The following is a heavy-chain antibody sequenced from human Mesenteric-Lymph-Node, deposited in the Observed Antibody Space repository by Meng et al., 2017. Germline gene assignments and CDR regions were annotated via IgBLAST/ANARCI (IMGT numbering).Heavy chain of an antibody. CDR3: VRDTRRGGGWFDP. CDR2: IYHGVNI. Sequence: VQPHDGGSGLLKPSETLSLTCAVYGGSFSGYYWSWIRQPPGKGLEWIGYIYHGVNIYYTPSLRSRVTISVDKSRNQFSLKLTSVSAADTAVYYCVRDTRRGGGWFDPWGQGTLVTVSS. CDR1: GGSFSGYY. V-gene: IGHV4-34*01. J-gene: IGHJ5*02. D-gene: IGHD2-2*02.